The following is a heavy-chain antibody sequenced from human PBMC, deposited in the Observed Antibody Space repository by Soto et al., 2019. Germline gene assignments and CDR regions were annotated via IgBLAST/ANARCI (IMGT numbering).Heavy chain of an antibody. CDR1: GGSFSVYY. D-gene: IGHD5-12*01. V-gene: IGHV4-34*01. Sequence: PSETLSLTCAVYGGSFSVYYWSWIRQPPGKGLEWIGEINHSGSTNYNPSLKSRVTISVDTSKNQFSLKLSSVTAADTAVYYCARSRFIVATIMVLFDHWGQGTLVTVSS. J-gene: IGHJ4*02. CDR2: INHSGST. CDR3: ARSRFIVATIMVLFDH.